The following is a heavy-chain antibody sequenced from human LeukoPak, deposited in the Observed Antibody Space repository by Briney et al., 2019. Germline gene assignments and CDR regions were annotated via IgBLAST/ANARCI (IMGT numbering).Heavy chain of an antibody. J-gene: IGHJ4*02. V-gene: IGHV1-2*02. CDR2: INPNSGGT. D-gene: IGHD5-24*01. CDR3: ARGVEMATIDFDY. CDR1: GYTFTGYY. Sequence: GASVKVSCKASGYTFTGYYMHWVRQAPGQGLEWMGWINPNSGGTNYAQKFQGRVTMTRDTSISTAYMELSRLRSDDTAVYYCARGVEMATIDFDYWGQGTLVTVPS.